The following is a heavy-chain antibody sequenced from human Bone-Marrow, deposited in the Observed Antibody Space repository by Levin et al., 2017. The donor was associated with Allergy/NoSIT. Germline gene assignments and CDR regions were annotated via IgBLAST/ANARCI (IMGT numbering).Heavy chain of an antibody. D-gene: IGHD3-9*01. V-gene: IGHV3-30*04. CDR1: GFTFNDYA. CDR3: ARNYDILDY. CDR2: ISYDGHTK. Sequence: GGSLRLSCEASGFTFNDYAMHWVRQAPGKGLEWVAVISYDGHTKYYADSVKGRFTISRDNSKNTLYVQMNSLRTEDTAVYFCARNYDILDYWGQGTLVTVSS. J-gene: IGHJ4*02.